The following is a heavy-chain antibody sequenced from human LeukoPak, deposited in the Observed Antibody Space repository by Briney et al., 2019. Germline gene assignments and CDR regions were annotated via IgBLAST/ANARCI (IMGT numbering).Heavy chain of an antibody. CDR1: GGSISSSSYY. CDR2: IYYSGST. V-gene: IGHV4-39*01. CDR3: ARRVYCSSTSCPSSLGGYFDY. Sequence: SETLSLTCTVSGGSISSSSYYWGWIRQPPGKGLEWIGSIYYSGSTYYNPSLKSRVTISVDTSKNQFSLKLSSVTAADTAVYYCARRVYCSSTSCPSSLGGYFDYWGQGTLVTVSS. J-gene: IGHJ4*02. D-gene: IGHD2-2*01.